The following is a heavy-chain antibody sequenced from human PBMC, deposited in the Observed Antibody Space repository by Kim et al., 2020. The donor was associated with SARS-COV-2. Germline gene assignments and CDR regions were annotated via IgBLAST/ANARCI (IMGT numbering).Heavy chain of an antibody. CDR2: INHSGST. D-gene: IGHD5-18*01. Sequence: SETLSLTCAVYGGSFSGYYWSWIRQPPGKGLEWIGEINHSGSTNYNPSLKSRVTISVDTSKNQFSLKLSSVTAADTAVYYCARGGYSYGSFSFRFSPLDYWGQGTLVTVSS. CDR1: GGSFSGYY. J-gene: IGHJ4*02. CDR3: ARGGYSYGSFSFRFSPLDY. V-gene: IGHV4-34*01.